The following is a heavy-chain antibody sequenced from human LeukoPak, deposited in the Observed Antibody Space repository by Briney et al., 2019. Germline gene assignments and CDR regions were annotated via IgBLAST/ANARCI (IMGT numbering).Heavy chain of an antibody. CDR2: IRQDGSEK. CDR1: GFTLSSYW. Sequence: AGGSLRLSCAASGFTLSSYWMSWVRQAPGKGLGWVANIRQDGSEKYYVDSVKGRFTISRDNAKNSLYLQMNSLRAEDTAVYYCARVPKRGSFWDYWGQGTLVTVSS. J-gene: IGHJ4*02. D-gene: IGHD1-26*01. CDR3: ARVPKRGSFWDY. V-gene: IGHV3-7*01.